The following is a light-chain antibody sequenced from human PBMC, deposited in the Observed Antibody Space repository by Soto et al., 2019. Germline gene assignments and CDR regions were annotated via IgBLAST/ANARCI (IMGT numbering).Light chain of an antibody. CDR3: SSYAGSSTWV. CDR2: EGR. CDR1: SSDVGSYNL. V-gene: IGLV2-23*01. J-gene: IGLJ3*02. Sequence: QSVLTQPASVSGSPGQSITISCTGTSSDVGSYNLVSWYQQHPGKAPKLMIYEGRKRPSGVSNRFSGSKSGNTASLTISGLQAEDEAIYYCSSYAGSSTWVFGGGTKVTVL.